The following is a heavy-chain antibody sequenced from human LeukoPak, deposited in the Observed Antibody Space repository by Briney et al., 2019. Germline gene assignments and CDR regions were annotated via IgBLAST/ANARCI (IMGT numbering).Heavy chain of an antibody. D-gene: IGHD3-10*01. CDR2: INAGNGNT. V-gene: IGHV1-3*03. Sequence: ASVKVSCKASGYTFTSYAMHWVRQAPGQRLGWMGWINAGNGNTKYSQEFQGRVTITRDTSASTAYMELSSLRSEDMAVYYCARGAFGESNYESVSLDVWGKGTTVTVSS. CDR3: ARGAFGESNYESVSLDV. CDR1: GYTFTSYA. J-gene: IGHJ6*04.